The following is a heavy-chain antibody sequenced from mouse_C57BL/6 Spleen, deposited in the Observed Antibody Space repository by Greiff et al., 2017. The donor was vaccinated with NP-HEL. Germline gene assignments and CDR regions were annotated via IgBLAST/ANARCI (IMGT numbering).Heavy chain of an antibody. CDR1: GYAFSSSW. CDR2: IYPGDGDT. D-gene: IGHD1-1*01. J-gene: IGHJ2*01. Sequence: VQLQQSGPELVKPGASVKISCKASGYAFSSSWMNWVKQRPGKGLEWIGRIYPGDGDTNYNGKFKGKATLTADKSSSTASMQLSSLTSEDSAVYFCARAGIYYYGTLDYWGQGTTLTVSS. CDR3: ARAGIYYYGTLDY. V-gene: IGHV1-82*01.